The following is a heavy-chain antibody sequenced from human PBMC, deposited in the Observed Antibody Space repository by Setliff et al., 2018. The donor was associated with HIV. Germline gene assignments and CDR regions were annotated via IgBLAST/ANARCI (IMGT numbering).Heavy chain of an antibody. Sequence: GGSLRLSCAASGFTSSSYGMHWFRQAPGTGREGVSFIRYDGSNKKYADSVKGRFNISRDNSKNTLYLQMNSLRPEDTAVYYCAKDAAALPAINYYYYYIDFWGKGTTVTVSS. CDR1: GFTSSSYG. CDR2: IRYDGSNK. V-gene: IGHV3-30*02. CDR3: AKDAAALPAINYYYYYIDF. J-gene: IGHJ6*03. D-gene: IGHD5-18*01.